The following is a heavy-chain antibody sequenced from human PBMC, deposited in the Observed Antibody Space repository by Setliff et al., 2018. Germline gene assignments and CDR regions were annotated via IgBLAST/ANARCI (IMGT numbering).Heavy chain of an antibody. J-gene: IGHJ3*02. CDR1: GGTFSGYA. V-gene: IGHV1-69*10. CDR2: IIPILGIA. D-gene: IGHD3-10*01. Sequence: ASVKVSCKASGGTFSGYAISWVRQAPGQGLEWMGGIIPILGIANYAQKFQGRVTITADESTSTAYMELSSLRSEDTAVYYCARDFMVRGVIITAGNAFDIWGQGTMVTVSS. CDR3: ARDFMVRGVIITAGNAFDI.